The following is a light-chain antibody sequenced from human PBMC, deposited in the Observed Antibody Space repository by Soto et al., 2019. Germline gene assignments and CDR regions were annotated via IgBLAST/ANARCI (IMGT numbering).Light chain of an antibody. CDR2: TAS. CDR1: QSINSY. CDR3: QQSYTTPLT. V-gene: IGKV1-39*01. J-gene: IGKJ4*01. Sequence: DIPMTQSPSSLSASVGDRVTITCRASQSINSYLNWYQQKPGKAPQLLIYTASSLQSGVPSRFSGTGSGTDFTLTISSLQPEDFATYYCQQSYTTPLTFGGGTNVEIK.